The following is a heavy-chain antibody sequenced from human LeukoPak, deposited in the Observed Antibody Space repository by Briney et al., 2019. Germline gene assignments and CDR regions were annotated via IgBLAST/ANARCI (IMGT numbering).Heavy chain of an antibody. CDR1: GFTFSSYA. Sequence: GGSLRLSCAAFGFTFSSYAMHWVRQAPGKGLEWVTVTSYDGSNKYHADSVKGRFTISRGNSKNTLYLQMNSLRAEDTAVYYCASGTMIVPYYFEYWGQGTLVTVSS. CDR3: ASGTMIVPYYFEY. CDR2: TSYDGSNK. J-gene: IGHJ4*02. V-gene: IGHV3-30-3*01. D-gene: IGHD3-22*01.